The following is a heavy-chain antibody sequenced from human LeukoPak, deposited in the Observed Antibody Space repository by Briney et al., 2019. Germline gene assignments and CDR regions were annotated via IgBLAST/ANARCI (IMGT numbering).Heavy chain of an antibody. CDR2: IYYSGRT. Sequence: SETPSLTCAVSGGSISSTTSYWGWIRQPPGKGLEWLGRIYYSGRTFYNPSLKSRVTISVDTSNNQFSLRLSSVTAADTAVYYCARHGSTDYFDYWGQGTLVTVSS. CDR1: GGSISSTTSY. J-gene: IGHJ4*02. CDR3: ARHGSTDYFDY. D-gene: IGHD2-2*03. V-gene: IGHV4-39*01.